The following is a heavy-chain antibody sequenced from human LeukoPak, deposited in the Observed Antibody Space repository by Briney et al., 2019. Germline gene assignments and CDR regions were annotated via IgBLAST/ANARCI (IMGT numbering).Heavy chain of an antibody. CDR3: ARYDYGDYVPPRPNWFDP. CDR2: IYYSGST. J-gene: IGHJ5*02. D-gene: IGHD4-17*01. CDR1: GGSISSYY. V-gene: IGHV4-59*01. Sequence: PSETLSLTCTVSGGSISSYYWSWIRQPPGKGLEWIGYIYYSGSTNYNPSLKSRVTISVDTSKNQFSLKLSSVTAADTAVYYCARYDYGDYVPPRPNWFDPWGQGTLVTVSS.